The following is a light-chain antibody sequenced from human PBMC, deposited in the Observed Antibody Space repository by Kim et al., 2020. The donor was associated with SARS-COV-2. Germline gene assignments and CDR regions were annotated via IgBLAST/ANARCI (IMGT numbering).Light chain of an antibody. CDR1: SGSSASNY. CDR2: EDN. V-gene: IGLV6-57*01. J-gene: IGLJ3*02. Sequence: GKTVTITFHRSSGSSASNYVQWDQQRPGSSPTTVIYEDNQRPSGVPDRFSGSIDSSSNSASLTISGLKTEDEADYYCQSYDSSIRVFGGGTQLTVL. CDR3: QSYDSSIRV.